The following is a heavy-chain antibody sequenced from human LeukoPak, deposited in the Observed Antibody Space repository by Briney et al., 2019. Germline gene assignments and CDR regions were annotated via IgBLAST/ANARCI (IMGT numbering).Heavy chain of an antibody. J-gene: IGHJ5*02. V-gene: IGHV4-61*01. CDR1: GGSVSSGSYY. CDR2: IYYSGST. D-gene: IGHD3-3*01. Sequence: SETLSLTCTVSGGSVSSGSYYWSWIQQPPGKGLEWIGYIYYSGSTNYNPSLKSRVTISVDTSKNQFSLKLSSVTAADTAVYYCARGGGIYYDFWTGHTQNWFDPWGQGTLVTVSS. CDR3: ARGGGIYYDFWTGHTQNWFDP.